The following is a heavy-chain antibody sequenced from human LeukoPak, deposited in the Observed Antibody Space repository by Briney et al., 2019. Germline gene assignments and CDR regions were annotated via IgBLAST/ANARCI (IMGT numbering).Heavy chain of an antibody. CDR3: ARVAAGYSVNYFDY. V-gene: IGHV3-7*01. Sequence: TGGSLRLSCAASGFTFRSYWMSWVRQAPGKGLEWVANIKQDGSEKYYVDSVKGRFTISRDNAKNSLYLQMNSLRDEDTAVYYCARVAAGYSVNYFDYWGQGTLVTVSS. J-gene: IGHJ4*02. CDR2: IKQDGSEK. D-gene: IGHD4-23*01. CDR1: GFTFRSYW.